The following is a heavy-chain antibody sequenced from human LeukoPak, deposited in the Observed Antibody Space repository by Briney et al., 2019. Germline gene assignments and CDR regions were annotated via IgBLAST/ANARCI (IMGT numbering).Heavy chain of an antibody. CDR2: ISYDGSNK. V-gene: IGHV3-30*03. Sequence: RGSLRLSCAASGFTLSSYGMHWFRQAPVKGLEWVAVISYDGSNKYYADSVKGRFTISRDNSKNTLYLQMNSLRAEDTAVYYCASLNGNLFDYWGQGTLVTVSS. J-gene: IGHJ4*02. CDR3: ASLNGNLFDY. CDR1: GFTLSSYG. D-gene: IGHD4-23*01.